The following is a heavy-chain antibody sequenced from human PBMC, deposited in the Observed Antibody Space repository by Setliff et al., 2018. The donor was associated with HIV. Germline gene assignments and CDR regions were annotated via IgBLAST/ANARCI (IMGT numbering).Heavy chain of an antibody. CDR1: GGSFGSFA. CDR2: IIPMLDSA. J-gene: IGHJ4*02. V-gene: IGHV1-69*04. CDR3: ANLVIIKSYFDY. D-gene: IGHD3-10*01. Sequence: ASVKVSCKASGGSFGSFAISWVRQAPGQGLEWVGRIIPMLDSANYAREFEGRVSITADKSTNTVYMELNSLKLEDTAVYYCANLVIIKSYFDYWGQGTLVTVSS.